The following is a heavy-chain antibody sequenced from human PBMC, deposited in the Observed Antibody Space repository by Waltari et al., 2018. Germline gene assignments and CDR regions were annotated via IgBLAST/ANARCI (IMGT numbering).Heavy chain of an antibody. D-gene: IGHD6-6*01. Sequence: QVQLQESGPGLVKPSETLSLTCTVSGGSISSYYWSWIRQPPGKGLEWIGYIYYSGSTNYHPTLKSRVTISVDTSKNQFSLKLSSVTAADTAVYYCARAQYSSSPKELWFDPWGQGTLVTVSS. CDR1: GGSISSYY. V-gene: IGHV4-59*01. J-gene: IGHJ5*02. CDR3: ARAQYSSSPKELWFDP. CDR2: IYYSGST.